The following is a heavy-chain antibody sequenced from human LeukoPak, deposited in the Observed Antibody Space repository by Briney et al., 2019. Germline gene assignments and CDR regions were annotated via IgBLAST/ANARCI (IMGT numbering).Heavy chain of an antibody. J-gene: IGHJ6*02. CDR1: GFTFSDYY. V-gene: IGHV3-11*01. CDR2: ISSSGSTI. Sequence: GGSLRLSCAASGFTFSDYYMSWIRQAPGNGLEWVSYISSSGSTIYYADSVKGRFTISRDNAKNSLYLQMNSLRAEDTAVYYCARVTGPILLWFWDPGLDVWGQGTTVTVSS. D-gene: IGHD3-10*01. CDR3: ARVTGPILLWFWDPGLDV.